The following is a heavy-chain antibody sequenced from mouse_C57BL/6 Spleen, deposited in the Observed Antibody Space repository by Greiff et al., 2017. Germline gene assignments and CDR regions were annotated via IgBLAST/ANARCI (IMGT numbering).Heavy chain of an antibody. CDR1: GYTFTSYW. V-gene: IGHV1-52*01. Sequence: VQLQQPGAELVRPGSSVKLSCKASGYTFTSYWMHWVKQRPIQGLEWIGNIDPSDSQTHYNQKFKDKATLTVDKSSSTAYMQLSSLTSEDSAVYYCAREGAGTDAMDYWGQGTSVTVSS. CDR3: AREGAGTDAMDY. J-gene: IGHJ4*01. D-gene: IGHD4-1*01. CDR2: IDPSDSQT.